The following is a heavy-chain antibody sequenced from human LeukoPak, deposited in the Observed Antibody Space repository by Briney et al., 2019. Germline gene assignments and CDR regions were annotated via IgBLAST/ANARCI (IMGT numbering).Heavy chain of an antibody. Sequence: PSETLSLTCTLSSYSISSGYYWGWIRQPPGKGLEWIGRIYHSGSTYYNPSLKSRVTISVDTSKNHFSLKLSSVTAADTAVYYCARDLIPAAMPLGYYYMDVWGKGTTVTVSS. CDR2: IYHSGST. D-gene: IGHD2-2*01. J-gene: IGHJ6*03. V-gene: IGHV4-38-2*02. CDR1: SYSISSGYY. CDR3: ARDLIPAAMPLGYYYMDV.